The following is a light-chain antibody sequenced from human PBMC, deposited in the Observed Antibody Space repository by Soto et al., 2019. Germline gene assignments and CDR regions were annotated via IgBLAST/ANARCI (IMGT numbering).Light chain of an antibody. J-gene: IGKJ3*01. CDR2: DAS. CDR1: QDITNS. CDR3: QQFDNLPSFT. V-gene: IGKV1-33*01. Sequence: DIQMTQSPSSLSASVRDRVTITCQASQDITNSLNWYQQKPGKAPSLLISDASHLQSGVPSRFSGRGSGTHFTFTISSLQPEDVATYYCQQFDNLPSFTFGPGTRVDIK.